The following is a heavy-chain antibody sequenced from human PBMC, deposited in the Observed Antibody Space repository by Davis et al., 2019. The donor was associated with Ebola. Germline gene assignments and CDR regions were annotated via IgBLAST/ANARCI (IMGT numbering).Heavy chain of an antibody. V-gene: IGHV3-48*01. J-gene: IGHJ4*02. CDR2: ISSSSSTI. CDR1: GFTFSSYS. CDR3: AKVVGGGSGSAAY. D-gene: IGHD3-10*01. Sequence: GGSLRLSCAASGFTFSSYSMNWVCQAPGKGLEWVSYISSSSSTIYYADSVKGRFTISRDNSKNTLYLQMNSLRAEDTAVYYCAKVVGGGSGSAAYWGQGTLVTVSS.